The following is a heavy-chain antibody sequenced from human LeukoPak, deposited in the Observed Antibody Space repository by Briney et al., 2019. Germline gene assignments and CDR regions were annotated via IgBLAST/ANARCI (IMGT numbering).Heavy chain of an antibody. CDR1: GGSISSYY. D-gene: IGHD2-8*01. J-gene: IGHJ4*02. Sequence: KTSETLSLTCTVSGGSISSYYWSWIRQPPGKGLEWIGYIYYSGSTNYNPSLKSRVTISVDTSKNQFSLKLSSVTAADTAVYYCARDRWGVGEYYFDYWGQGTLVTVSS. V-gene: IGHV4-59*01. CDR2: IYYSGST. CDR3: ARDRWGVGEYYFDY.